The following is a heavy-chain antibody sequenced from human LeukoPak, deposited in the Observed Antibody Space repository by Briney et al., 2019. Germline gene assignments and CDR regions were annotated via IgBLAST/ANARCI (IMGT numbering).Heavy chain of an antibody. Sequence: GASVKVSCKASGYTFTGYYMHWVRQAPGQGLEWMGIINPSGGSTSYAQKFQGRVTMTRDTSTSTVYMELSSLRSEDTAVYYCARDSGWRLSFDYWGQGTLVTVSS. V-gene: IGHV1-46*01. D-gene: IGHD6-19*01. CDR2: INPSGGST. J-gene: IGHJ4*02. CDR1: GYTFTGYY. CDR3: ARDSGWRLSFDY.